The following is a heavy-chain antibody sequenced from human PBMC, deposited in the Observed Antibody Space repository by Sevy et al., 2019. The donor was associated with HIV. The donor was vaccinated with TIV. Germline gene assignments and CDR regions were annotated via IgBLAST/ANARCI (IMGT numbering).Heavy chain of an antibody. CDR2: IYYSGST. CDR3: ARDRGITFGGVIVMTDAFDI. J-gene: IGHJ3*02. Sequence: SETLSLTCTVSGGSISSYYWSWIRQPPGKGLEWVGYIYYSGSTNYNPSLKSRVTVSVDTSKNQFSLKLSSVTAADTAVYSCARDRGITFGGVIVMTDAFDIWGQGTMVTVSS. CDR1: GGSISSYY. V-gene: IGHV4-59*01. D-gene: IGHD3-16*02.